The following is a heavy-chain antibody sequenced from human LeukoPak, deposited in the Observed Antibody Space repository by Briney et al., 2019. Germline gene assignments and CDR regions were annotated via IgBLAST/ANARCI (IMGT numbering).Heavy chain of an antibody. CDR1: GFTFSSYA. CDR2: ISGSGGST. J-gene: IGHJ4*02. Sequence: GGSLRLSCAASGFTFSSYAMSWVRQAPGKGLEWVSAISGSGGSTYYADSEKGRFTISRDNSKNTLYLQMNSLRAEDTAVYYCAKGTTVTTDYFDYWGQGTLVTVSS. V-gene: IGHV3-23*01. D-gene: IGHD4-17*01. CDR3: AKGTTVTTDYFDY.